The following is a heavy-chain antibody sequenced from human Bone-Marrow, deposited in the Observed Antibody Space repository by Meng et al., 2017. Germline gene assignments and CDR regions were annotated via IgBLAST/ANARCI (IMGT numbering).Heavy chain of an antibody. CDR3: ASAGSSDYDAFDI. Sequence: ASVKVSCKASGYTFTSYYMHWVRQAPGQGLEWMGIINPSGGSTSYAQKFQGRVTMTRDTSTSTVYMELSSLRSEDTAVYYCASAGSSDYDAFDIWGQGTMVTVSS. D-gene: IGHD2-2*01. V-gene: IGHV1-46*01. J-gene: IGHJ3*02. CDR2: INPSGGST. CDR1: GYTFTSYY.